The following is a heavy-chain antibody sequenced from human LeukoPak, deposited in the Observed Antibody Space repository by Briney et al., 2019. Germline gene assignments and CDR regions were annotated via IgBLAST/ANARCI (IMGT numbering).Heavy chain of an antibody. CDR3: ARHALTVTRPPGAFDI. D-gene: IGHD4-17*01. V-gene: IGHV5-51*01. Sequence: GESLKISCKGSGYSFTAYWIGWVRQMPGKGLEWMGIIYPGDSDTRYSPSFQGQVTISADKSISTAYLQWSSLKASDTAMYYCARHALTVTRPPGAFDIWGQGTMVTVSS. CDR1: GYSFTAYW. CDR2: IYPGDSDT. J-gene: IGHJ3*02.